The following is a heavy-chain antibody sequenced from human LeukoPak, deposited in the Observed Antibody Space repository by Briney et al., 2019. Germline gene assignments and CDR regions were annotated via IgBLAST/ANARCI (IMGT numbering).Heavy chain of an antibody. CDR3: AKTETIGIAEPDHHFDY. CDR1: GFTFSSFR. V-gene: IGHV3-48*04. CDR2: ISGTSDSI. Sequence: GGSLRLSCAASGFTFSSFRMNWVRQAPGKGLEWVSSISGTSDSIYYADSVRGRFTISRDNARKSLYLQMNSLRAEDTAVYFCAKTETIGIAEPDHHFDYWGQGTLVTVSS. D-gene: IGHD6-13*01. J-gene: IGHJ4*02.